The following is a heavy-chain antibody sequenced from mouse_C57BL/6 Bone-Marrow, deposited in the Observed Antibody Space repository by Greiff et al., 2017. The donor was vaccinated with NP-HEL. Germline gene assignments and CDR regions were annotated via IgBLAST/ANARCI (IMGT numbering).Heavy chain of an antibody. CDR1: GYTFTSYW. CDR2: IDPSDSYT. Sequence: QVQLQQPGAELVMPGASVKLSCKASGYTFTSYWMHWVKQRPGQGLEWIGEIDPSDSYTNYNQKFKGKSTLTVDKSSSTAYMQLSSLTSEYSAVYDCARFKGYINYDYWGQGTTLTVSS. CDR3: ARFKGYINYDY. D-gene: IGHD2-5*01. V-gene: IGHV1-69*01. J-gene: IGHJ2*01.